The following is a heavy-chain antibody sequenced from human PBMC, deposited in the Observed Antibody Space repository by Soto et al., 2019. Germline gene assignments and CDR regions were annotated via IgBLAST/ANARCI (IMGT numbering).Heavy chain of an antibody. Sequence: GSLRLSCAASGFSFGGYAMHWVRQAPGKGLEWVAVISYDGSNKYYADSVKGRFTISRDNSKNTLFLQMNSLRAEDTAVYYCARSYDSSGFYSFDFWGRGTLVTVSS. CDR2: ISYDGSNK. J-gene: IGHJ4*02. CDR3: ARSYDSSGFYSFDF. D-gene: IGHD3-22*01. CDR1: GFSFGGYA. V-gene: IGHV3-30-3*01.